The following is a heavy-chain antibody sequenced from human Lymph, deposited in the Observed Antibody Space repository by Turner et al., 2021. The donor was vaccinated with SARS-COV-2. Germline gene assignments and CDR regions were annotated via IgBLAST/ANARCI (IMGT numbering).Heavy chain of an antibody. CDR1: GFPFDAYA. D-gene: IGHD2-15*01. CDR3: AKDPGYCSGGSCYSRTYFDF. Sequence: EVQLVESGGGVVQPGGSLRRSCAASGFPFDAYAMHWVRQAPGKGLEWVSLISGDGGGTYYADSVKGRFTISRDNSKNSLSLQMNSLRAEDTALYYCAKDPGYCSGGSCYSRTYFDFWGQGTLVTVSA. CDR2: ISGDGGGT. V-gene: IGHV3-43*02. J-gene: IGHJ4*02.